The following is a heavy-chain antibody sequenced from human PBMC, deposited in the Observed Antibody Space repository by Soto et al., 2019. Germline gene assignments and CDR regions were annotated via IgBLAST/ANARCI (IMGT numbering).Heavy chain of an antibody. Sequence: EVQLLESGGGLVQPGGSLRLSCAASGFTFSSYAMSWVRQAPGKGLEWVSAISGSGGSTYYADSVKGRFTISRDNSKNTLYLQMNSLRAEDTAVYYCAKPIQPTTIFGVVIINTGANNGAFDYWGQGTLVTVSS. V-gene: IGHV3-23*01. D-gene: IGHD3-3*01. CDR1: GFTFSSYA. J-gene: IGHJ4*02. CDR3: AKPIQPTTIFGVVIINTGANNGAFDY. CDR2: ISGSGGST.